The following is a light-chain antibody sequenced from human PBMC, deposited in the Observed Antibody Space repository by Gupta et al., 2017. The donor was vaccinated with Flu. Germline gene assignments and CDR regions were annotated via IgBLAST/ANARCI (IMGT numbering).Light chain of an antibody. CDR2: GKN. Sequence: SSELTQDPAVSVALGQTVRITCQGDSLRSYYASWYQQKPGQAPVLVIYGKNNRPSGIPDRFSGSSSGTTASLTITGAQAEDEADYYCTSRDSSGKHRVFGGGTKLTVI. J-gene: IGLJ3*02. CDR1: SLRSYY. CDR3: TSRDSSGKHRV. V-gene: IGLV3-19*01.